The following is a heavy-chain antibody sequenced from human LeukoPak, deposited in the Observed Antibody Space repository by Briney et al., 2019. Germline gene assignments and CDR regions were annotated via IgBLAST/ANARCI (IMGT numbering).Heavy chain of an antibody. V-gene: IGHV4-59*01. D-gene: IGHD3-3*01. J-gene: IGHJ4*02. CDR2: IFYSGST. CDR3: VRSDDFWSGYYGY. CDR1: GGSISSYC. Sequence: PSETLSLTCTVSGGSISSYCWSWIRQPPGKGLEWIGYIFYSGSTNYNPSLKSRVTISVDTSKNQFSLKLSSVTAADTAVYYCVRSDDFWSGYYGYWGQGTLVTVSS.